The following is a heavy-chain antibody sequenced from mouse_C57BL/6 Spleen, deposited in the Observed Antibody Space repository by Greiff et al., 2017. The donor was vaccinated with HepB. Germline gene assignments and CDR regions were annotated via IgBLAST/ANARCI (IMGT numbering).Heavy chain of an antibody. D-gene: IGHD1-1*01. CDR2: IYPSDSET. CDR3: ERVYYYGSSYAWFDY. Sequence: QVQLQQPGAELVRPGSSVKLSCKASGYTFTSYWMDWVKQRPGQGLEWIGNIYPSDSETHYNQKFKDKATLTVDKSSSTAYMQLSSLTSEDSAVYYCERVYYYGSSYAWFDYWGQGTLVTVSA. J-gene: IGHJ3*01. V-gene: IGHV1-61*01. CDR1: GYTFTSYW.